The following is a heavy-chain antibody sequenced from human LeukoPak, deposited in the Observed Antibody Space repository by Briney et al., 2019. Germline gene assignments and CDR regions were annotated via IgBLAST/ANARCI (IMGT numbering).Heavy chain of an antibody. Sequence: PGGSLRLSCAASGFTFSSYAMSWVRQAPGKGLEWVSVICGGGGDTYYADSVKGRFTISRDNSKNALYLQMNSLRAEDTAVYYCAKGGGDSCYSVNDYRGQGTLVTVSS. V-gene: IGHV3-23*01. CDR2: ICGGGGDT. D-gene: IGHD2-15*01. CDR1: GFTFSSYA. CDR3: AKGGGDSCYSVNDY. J-gene: IGHJ4*02.